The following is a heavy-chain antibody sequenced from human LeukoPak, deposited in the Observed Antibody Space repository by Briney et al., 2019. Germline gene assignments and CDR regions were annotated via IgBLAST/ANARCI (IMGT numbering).Heavy chain of an antibody. J-gene: IGHJ3*01. Sequence: GGSLRLSCAASGFTFSSYAMTWVRQAPGKGLEWVSAFSATDGSAQYAESVEGRFTISRDNSKNTLFLQMNSLGAEDTAVYYCARAKIAAAGTGAFDVWGQGTMVTVSS. CDR2: FSATDGSA. V-gene: IGHV3-23*01. CDR3: ARAKIAAAGTGAFDV. CDR1: GFTFSSYA. D-gene: IGHD6-13*01.